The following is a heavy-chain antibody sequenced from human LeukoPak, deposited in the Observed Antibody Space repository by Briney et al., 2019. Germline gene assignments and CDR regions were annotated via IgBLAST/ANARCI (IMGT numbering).Heavy chain of an antibody. CDR2: IKEAGGEK. D-gene: IGHD3-3*01. Sequence: GGSLRLSCAASGFTFSDYHMSWIRQAPGKGLEWVANIKEAGGEKYYVDSVKGRFTISRDNAKNSLYLQMNSLRAEDTAVYYCAKGPGLHYYDFWSGIPRERYFDLWGRGTLVTVSS. CDR3: AKGPGLHYYDFWSGIPRERYFDL. CDR1: GFTFSDYH. J-gene: IGHJ2*01. V-gene: IGHV3-7*03.